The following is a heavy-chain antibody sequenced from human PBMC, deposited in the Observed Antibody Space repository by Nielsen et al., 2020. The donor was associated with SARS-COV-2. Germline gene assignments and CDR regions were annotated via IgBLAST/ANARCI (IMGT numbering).Heavy chain of an antibody. CDR1: GFTFSSYA. Sequence: GGSPRLSCAASGFTFSSYAMSWVRQAPGKGLEWVSAISGSGGSTYYADSVKGRFTISRDNSKNTLYLQMNSLRAEDTAVYYCAKGLRGPDAFDIWGQGTMVTVSS. J-gene: IGHJ3*02. V-gene: IGHV3-23*01. CDR2: ISGSGGST. CDR3: AKGLRGPDAFDI. D-gene: IGHD5/OR15-5a*01.